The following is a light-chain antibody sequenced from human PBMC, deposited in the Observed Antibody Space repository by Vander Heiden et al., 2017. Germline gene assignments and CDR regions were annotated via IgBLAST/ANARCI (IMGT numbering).Light chain of an antibody. V-gene: IGLV2-8*01. CDR1: RTDIGSYNY. CDR3: SSYAGSDTYL. CDR2: EVT. J-gene: IGLJ1*01. Sequence: QSALAQPPSASGSPGQSVTISCPGTRTDIGSYNYVSWYRQHPGEAPQLIIFEVTKRPSGVPDRFSGSKSGNTAFLTVSGLQPDDEADYFCSSYAGSDTYLFGSGTTVTVL.